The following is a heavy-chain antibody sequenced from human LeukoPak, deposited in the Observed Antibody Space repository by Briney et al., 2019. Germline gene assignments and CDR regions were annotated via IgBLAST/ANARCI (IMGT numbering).Heavy chain of an antibody. CDR2: IYYSGST. Sequence: SETLSLTCTASGGSISSGGYYWSWIRQHPGKGLEWIGYIYYSGSTYYNPSLKSRVTISVDTSKNQFSLKLSSVTAADTAVYYCARVSHYDSSGGLDYWGQGTLVTVSS. CDR3: ARVSHYDSSGGLDY. D-gene: IGHD3-22*01. J-gene: IGHJ4*02. CDR1: GGSISSGGYY. V-gene: IGHV4-31*03.